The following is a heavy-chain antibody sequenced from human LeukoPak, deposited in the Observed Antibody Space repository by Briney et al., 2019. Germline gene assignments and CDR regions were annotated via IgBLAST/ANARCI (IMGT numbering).Heavy chain of an antibody. V-gene: IGHV3-48*03. CDR1: GFTFSSYE. J-gene: IGHJ6*03. CDR3: ATSTSRGPYYYYMDV. CDR2: ISSSGSTI. D-gene: IGHD2-2*01. Sequence: GGSLRLSRAASGFTFSSYEMNWVRQAPGKGLEWVSYISSSGSTIYYADSVKGRLTISRDNAKNSLYLQMNSLRAEDTAVYYCATSTSRGPYYYYMDVWGKGTTVTVSS.